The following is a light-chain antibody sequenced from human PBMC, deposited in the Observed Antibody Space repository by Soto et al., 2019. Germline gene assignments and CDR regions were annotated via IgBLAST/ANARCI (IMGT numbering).Light chain of an antibody. Sequence: QSVLTQPASVSGSPRQSITISCTGTSSDVGGYNFVSWYQQYPGKAPKLIIYEVDSRPSGVSNRFSGSKSGNTASLTISGLRAEDEADYYCSSWTSRTTQVLGGGTKLTVL. J-gene: IGLJ3*02. CDR1: SSDVGGYNF. V-gene: IGLV2-14*01. CDR3: SSWTSRTTQV. CDR2: EVD.